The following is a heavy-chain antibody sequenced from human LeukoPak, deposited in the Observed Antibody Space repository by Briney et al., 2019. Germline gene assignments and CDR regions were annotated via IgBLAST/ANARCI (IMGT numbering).Heavy chain of an antibody. Sequence: TGGSLRLSCAASGFIFSDYYISWIRQAPGKGLEWISYISNTGSIIYYADSVKGRFTISRDNAKNSLYLQMSSLRAEDTAVYFCARDYETAAGYFYYMDVWGKGTTVTVSS. CDR3: ARDYETAAGYFYYMDV. J-gene: IGHJ6*03. D-gene: IGHD6-13*01. CDR1: GFIFSDYY. V-gene: IGHV3-11*04. CDR2: ISNTGSII.